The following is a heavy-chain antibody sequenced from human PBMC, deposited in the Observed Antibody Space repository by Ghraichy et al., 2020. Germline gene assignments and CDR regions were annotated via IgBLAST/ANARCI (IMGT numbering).Heavy chain of an antibody. CDR3: GRRNRGFDY. Sequence: SETLSLTCTVTGGSISSNDYYWGWIRQPPGKGLEWIGTISFSGTTYYNPTLKSRVTLSVDTSKNQFSLKLISVIAADTAVYFVGRRNRGFDYWGQGALVPVSS. D-gene: IGHD3-10*01. CDR1: GGSISSNDYY. CDR2: ISFSGTT. V-gene: IGHV4-39*01. J-gene: IGHJ4*02.